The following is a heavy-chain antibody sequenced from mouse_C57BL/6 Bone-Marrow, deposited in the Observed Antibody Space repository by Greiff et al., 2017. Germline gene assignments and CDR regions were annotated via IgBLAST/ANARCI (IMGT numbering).Heavy chain of an antibody. CDR3: ARRLRRRKGCFDV. Sequence: QVQLQQSGPELVKPGASVKISCKASGYAFSSSWMNWVKQRPGKGLEWIGRIYPGDGDTNYNGKFKGKATLTADTSSSTAYRQLSSLTSEDSAVYCGARRLRRRKGCFDVWGTGTTVTVSS. CDR1: GYAFSSSW. V-gene: IGHV1-82*01. D-gene: IGHD2-4*01. CDR2: IYPGDGDT. J-gene: IGHJ1*03.